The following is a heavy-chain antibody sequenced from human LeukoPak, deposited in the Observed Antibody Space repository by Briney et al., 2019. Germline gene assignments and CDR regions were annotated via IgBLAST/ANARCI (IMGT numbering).Heavy chain of an antibody. D-gene: IGHD6-13*01. V-gene: IGHV1-2*02. J-gene: IGHJ6*02. CDR2: INPNSGGT. CDR1: GYTFTGYY. CDR3: ARDQASLWSPRYSSSSLDV. Sequence: GASVKVSCKASGYTFTGYYMHWVRQAPGQGLEWMGWINPNSGGTNYAQKFQGRVTMTRDTSISTAYMELSRLRSDDTAVYYCARDQASLWSPRYSSSSLDVWGQGTTVTVSS.